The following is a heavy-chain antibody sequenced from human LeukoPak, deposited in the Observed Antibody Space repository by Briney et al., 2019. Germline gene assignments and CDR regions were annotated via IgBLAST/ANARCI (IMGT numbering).Heavy chain of an antibody. J-gene: IGHJ4*02. Sequence: SETLSLTCTVSGYSISSGYYWGWIRQPPGKGLEWIGSIYHSGSTYYNPSLKSRVTISVDTSKNQFSLKLSSVTAADTAVYYCARLIMVRGETYFAYWGQGTLVTVSS. CDR3: ARLIMVRGETYFAY. CDR2: IYHSGST. D-gene: IGHD3-10*01. CDR1: GYSISSGYY. V-gene: IGHV4-38-2*02.